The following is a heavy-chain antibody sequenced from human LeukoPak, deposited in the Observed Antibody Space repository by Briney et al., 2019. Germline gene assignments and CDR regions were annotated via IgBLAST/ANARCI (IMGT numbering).Heavy chain of an antibody. CDR1: GFTFSSYG. CDR2: IRYDGSNK. V-gene: IGHV3-30*02. J-gene: IGHJ4*02. D-gene: IGHD2-2*01. CDR3: ARVDCSSTSCYEFDY. Sequence: GGSLRLSCAASGFTFSSYGMHWVRHAPGKGLEWVAFIRYDGSNKYYADSVKGRFTISRDNAKNSLYLQMNSLRAEDTAVYYCARVDCSSTSCYEFDYWGQGTLVTVSS.